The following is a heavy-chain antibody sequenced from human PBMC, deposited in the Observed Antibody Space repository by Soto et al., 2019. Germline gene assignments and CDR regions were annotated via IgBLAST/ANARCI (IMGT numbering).Heavy chain of an antibody. Sequence: SETMSLTYSVSDGSISSGDYYWSWIRQPPGKGLEWIGNIHYSGSTYYNPSLESRVSISVDTSKNQFSLKLSSVTAADTAVYFCARDLNWFDPWGQGTLVTVSS. J-gene: IGHJ5*02. CDR1: DGSISSGDYY. CDR2: IHYSGST. CDR3: ARDLNWFDP. V-gene: IGHV4-30-4*01.